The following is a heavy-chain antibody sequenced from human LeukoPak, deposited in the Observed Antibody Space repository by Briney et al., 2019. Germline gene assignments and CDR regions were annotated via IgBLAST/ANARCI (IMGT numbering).Heavy chain of an antibody. V-gene: IGHV4-39*01. CDR1: GGSISNSY. J-gene: IGHJ4*02. CDR3: ARHSRSVDYGSGSYTWDY. Sequence: SETLSLTCTVSGGSISNSYWGWIRQPPGKGLEWIGTIHYSGSTYYNLSLKSRVTISVDTSRNQFSLKLSSVTAADTAVYYCARHSRSVDYGSGSYTWDYWGQGTPVTVSS. D-gene: IGHD3-10*01. CDR2: IHYSGST.